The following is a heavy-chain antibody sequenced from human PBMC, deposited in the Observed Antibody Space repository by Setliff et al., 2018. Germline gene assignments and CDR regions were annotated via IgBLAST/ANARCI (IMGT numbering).Heavy chain of an antibody. CDR1: GYSISSGYF. D-gene: IGHD6-19*01. CDR3: ARLLAGTGGFFYYGVDV. CDR2: IYHSGKT. V-gene: IGHV4-38-2*01. J-gene: IGHJ6*02. Sequence: SETLSLTCAVSGYSISSGYFWGWIRQPPGKGLEWIGSIYHSGKTYYNPSLKSRVTLSVDTSKNQFSLKLSSVTAADTAVYYCARLLAGTGGFFYYGVDVWGQGATVTVSS.